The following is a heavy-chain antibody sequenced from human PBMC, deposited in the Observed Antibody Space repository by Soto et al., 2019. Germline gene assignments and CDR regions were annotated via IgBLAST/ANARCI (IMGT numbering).Heavy chain of an antibody. V-gene: IGHV3-23*01. CDR2: INGSGDYT. CDR1: GFTFNTFF. J-gene: IGHJ5*02. Sequence: GGSLRLSCAASGFTFNTFFMSWVRQAPGKGLEWVSDINGSGDYTYYADSVKGRFTISRDNSKNTLYLQMNSLRAEDTAVYYCAKAGNGHPNWFDPWGQGTLVTVSS. CDR3: AKAGNGHPNWFDP.